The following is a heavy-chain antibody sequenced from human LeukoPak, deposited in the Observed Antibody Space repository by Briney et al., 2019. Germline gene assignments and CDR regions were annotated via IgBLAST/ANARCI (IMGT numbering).Heavy chain of an antibody. Sequence: SETLSLTCAVYGGSSSGYYWSWIRQPPGKGLEWIGEINHSGSTNYNPSLKSRVTISVDTSKNQFSLKLSSVTAADTAVYYCASEGDSWLRLDYWGQGTLVTVSS. CDR3: ASEGDSWLRLDY. J-gene: IGHJ4*02. CDR2: INHSGST. CDR1: GGSSSGYY. V-gene: IGHV4-34*01. D-gene: IGHD5-12*01.